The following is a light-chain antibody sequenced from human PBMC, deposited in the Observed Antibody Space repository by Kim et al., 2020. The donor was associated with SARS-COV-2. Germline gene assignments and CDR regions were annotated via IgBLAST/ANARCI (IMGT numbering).Light chain of an antibody. CDR1: QSVNSN. CDR2: GAS. V-gene: IGKV3-15*01. CDR3: QQYDKWPPLT. J-gene: IGKJ4*01. Sequence: SPGERATLSYRASQSVNSNLAWYQQKPGQAPSLLIYGASTRATGIPARFSGSGSGTEFTLTISSLQSEDFAVYYCQQYDKWPPLTFGGGTKVDIK.